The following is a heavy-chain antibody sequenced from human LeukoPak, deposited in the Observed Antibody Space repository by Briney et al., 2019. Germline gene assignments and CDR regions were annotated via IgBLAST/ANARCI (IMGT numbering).Heavy chain of an antibody. Sequence: PSETLSLTCTVSGVSISSYYWSWIRQSPEKGLEWIGYLTPSGSTNYKPSLKSRVTISVDTSKNQFSLKLSSVTAADTALYYCMKIKPGGASFDYWGQGTLVTVSS. J-gene: IGHJ4*02. V-gene: IGHV4-59*01. CDR2: LTPSGST. D-gene: IGHD1-26*01. CDR1: GVSISSYY. CDR3: MKIKPGGASFDY.